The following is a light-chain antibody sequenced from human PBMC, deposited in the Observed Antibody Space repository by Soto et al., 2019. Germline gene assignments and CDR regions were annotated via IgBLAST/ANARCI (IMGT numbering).Light chain of an antibody. CDR2: YNN. CDR1: NFNIASNT. J-gene: IGLJ1*01. V-gene: IGLV1-44*01. CDR3: AAWDDALKRYV. Sequence: QSVLTQPPPASETPGQTVSISCPGTNFNIASNTVTWYQHLPGTAPKLLIYYNNHRPSGVPDRFSSSKSRTSSSLAISGQQSADESDYYCAAWDDALKRYVFGTGTKVTAL.